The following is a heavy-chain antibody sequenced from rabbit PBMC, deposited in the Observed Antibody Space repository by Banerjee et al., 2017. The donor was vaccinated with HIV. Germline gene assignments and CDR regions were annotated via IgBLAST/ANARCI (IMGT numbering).Heavy chain of an antibody. J-gene: IGHJ4*01. D-gene: IGHD1-1*01. Sequence: QEQLEESGGDLVKPEGSLTLTCTASGFTLSSYWMCWVRQAPGKGLEWIGCINAGSSGSTYYARWAKGRFTISKTSSTTVTLQMTSLTAADTATYFCARDLTSVIGWNFNLWGPGTLVTVS. CDR2: INAGSSGST. CDR3: ARDLTSVIGWNFNL. V-gene: IGHV1S45*01. CDR1: GFTLSSYW.